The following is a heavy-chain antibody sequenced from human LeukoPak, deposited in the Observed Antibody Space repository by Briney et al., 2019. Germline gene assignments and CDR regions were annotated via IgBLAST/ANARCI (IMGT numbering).Heavy chain of an antibody. D-gene: IGHD3-16*01. J-gene: IGHJ6*02. CDR3: AKKGDGLDV. CDR1: GFTFSAYE. CDR2: TSSSGGTI. Sequence: GGSLRLSCAASGFTFSAYEMNWVRQAPGKGLEWLSYTSSSGGTIYYADSVKGRFTISRDNARNSLYLQMNSLRAEDTAVYYCAKKGDGLDVWGQGTTVTVSS. V-gene: IGHV3-48*03.